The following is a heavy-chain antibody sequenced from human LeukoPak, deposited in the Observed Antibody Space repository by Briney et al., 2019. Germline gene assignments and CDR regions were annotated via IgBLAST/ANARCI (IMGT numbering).Heavy chain of an antibody. CDR1: GFTFSSYA. Sequence: GGSLRLSCAASGFTFSSYAMSWVRQAPGKGLEWASAISGSGGSTYYADSVKGRFTISRDNSKNTLYLQMNSLRAEDTAVYYCARTATQLRYFDWLPESWFDPWGQGTLVTVSS. V-gene: IGHV3-23*01. CDR2: ISGSGGST. D-gene: IGHD3-9*01. CDR3: ARTATQLRYFDWLPESWFDP. J-gene: IGHJ5*02.